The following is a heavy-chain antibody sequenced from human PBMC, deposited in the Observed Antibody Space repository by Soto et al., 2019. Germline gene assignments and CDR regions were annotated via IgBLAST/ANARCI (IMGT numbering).Heavy chain of an antibody. CDR3: ASVAALLYWDFDH. V-gene: IGHV4-34*01. D-gene: IGHD6-6*01. J-gene: IGHJ2*01. Sequence: QVQLQQWGAGLLKPSGTLSLTCAVSGGSFSGYYWSWIRQPPGKGLEWIGEINHSGSTNYNPPLKSRGTKSVDTSKKQFFLTRRYVTAADTAVYYCASVAALLYWDFDHWGRGPLVTVSP. CDR2: INHSGST. CDR1: GGSFSGYY.